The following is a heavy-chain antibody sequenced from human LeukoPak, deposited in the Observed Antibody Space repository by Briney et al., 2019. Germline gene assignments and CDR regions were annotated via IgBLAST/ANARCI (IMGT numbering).Heavy chain of an antibody. Sequence: GGSLRLSCAASGFTFSSYAMSWVRQAPGKGLEWVSAISGSGGSTYYADSVEGRFTISRDNSKNTLYLQMNSLRAEDTAVYYCAKPLIVGAQNSQAFDYWGQGTLVTVSS. CDR2: ISGSGGST. J-gene: IGHJ4*02. V-gene: IGHV3-23*01. CDR3: AKPLIVGAQNSQAFDY. CDR1: GFTFSSYA. D-gene: IGHD1-26*01.